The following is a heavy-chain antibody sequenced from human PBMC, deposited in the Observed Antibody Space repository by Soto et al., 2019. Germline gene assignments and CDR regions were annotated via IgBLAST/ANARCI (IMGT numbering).Heavy chain of an antibody. Sequence: QVQLVESGGGVVQPGRSLRLSCAASGFTFSSYSMHWVRQAPGKGLEWVAVISYDGSDKYYADSVKGRFTISRDNSKSTLYLQMNSLRAEDTAVYYCAREAGVYGSGSYGMDGCGQGATVTVSS. D-gene: IGHD3-10*01. CDR2: ISYDGSDK. J-gene: IGHJ6*02. V-gene: IGHV3-30-3*01. CDR1: GFTFSSYS. CDR3: AREAGVYGSGSYGMDG.